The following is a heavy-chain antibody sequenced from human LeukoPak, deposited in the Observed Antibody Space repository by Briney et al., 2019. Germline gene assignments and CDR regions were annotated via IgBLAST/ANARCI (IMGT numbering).Heavy chain of an antibody. CDR3: ARGTGYSSSWGVDSDLLQYYFDY. V-gene: IGHV3-30-3*01. Sequence: PGRSLRLSCAASGFTFSSYAMHWVRQAPGKGLEWVAVISYDGSNKYYADSVKGRFTISRDNSKNTLYLQMNSLRAEDTAVYYCARGTGYSSSWGVDSDLLQYYFDYWGQGTLVTVSS. J-gene: IGHJ4*02. CDR1: GFTFSSYA. D-gene: IGHD6-13*01. CDR2: ISYDGSNK.